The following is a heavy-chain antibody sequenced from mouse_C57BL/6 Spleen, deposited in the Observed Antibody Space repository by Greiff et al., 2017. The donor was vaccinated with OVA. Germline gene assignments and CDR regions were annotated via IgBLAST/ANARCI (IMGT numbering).Heavy chain of an antibody. CDR1: GYTFTSYW. J-gene: IGHJ2*01. CDR3: AREGITVVATDY. D-gene: IGHD1-1*01. Sequence: VQLQQPGAELVKPGASVKMSCKASGYTFTSYWITWVKQRPGQGLEWIGDIYPGSGSTNYNEKFKSKATLTVDTSSSTAYMQLSSLTSEDSAVYYCAREGITVVATDYWGQGTTLTVSS. V-gene: IGHV1-55*01. CDR2: IYPGSGST.